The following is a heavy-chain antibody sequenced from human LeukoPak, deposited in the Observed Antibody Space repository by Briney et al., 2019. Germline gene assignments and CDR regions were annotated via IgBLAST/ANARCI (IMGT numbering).Heavy chain of an antibody. D-gene: IGHD6-13*01. J-gene: IGHJ4*02. CDR2: RSYDGSYK. CDR1: GLTFSSYA. V-gene: IGHV3-30*04. Sequence: PGRSLRLSCAASGLTFSSYAMHWVRQAPGKGLERVAVRSYDGSYKYYADSVKGRFTIARDNSKNTPYLQMNSLRAEDTAVYYCARDWVAAGCFDYWGQGPPVTVSS. CDR3: ARDWVAAGCFDY.